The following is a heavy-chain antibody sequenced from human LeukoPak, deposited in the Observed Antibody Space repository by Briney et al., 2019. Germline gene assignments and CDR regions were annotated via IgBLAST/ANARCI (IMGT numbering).Heavy chain of an antibody. CDR3: ARARSVGPPTGFDQ. D-gene: IGHD4-23*01. V-gene: IGHV3-30*04. J-gene: IGHJ4*02. CDR2: ISYDASHK. CDR1: GFTFSSFA. Sequence: GGSLRLSCAASGFTFSSFAMHWVRQAPGKGLEWVAVISYDASHKFYADSVQGRFTISRDNSKNTLSLQMDTLRREDTAVYYCARARSVGPPTGFDQWGQGTPVTISS.